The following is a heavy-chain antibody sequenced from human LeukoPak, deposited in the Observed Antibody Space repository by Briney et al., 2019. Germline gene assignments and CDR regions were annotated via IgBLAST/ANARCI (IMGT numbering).Heavy chain of an antibody. CDR3: ARGRLGGSGSYYNVLDY. CDR2: ISYSGST. D-gene: IGHD3-10*01. V-gene: IGHV4-59*01. Sequence: SETLSLTCSVSGVSISDYHWIWIRQPPAKGLEWIGYISYSGSTNYNPSLKSRVTISVDTSRNQFSLKLSSVTAADTAVYYCARGRLGGSGSYYNVLDYWGQGTLVTVSS. J-gene: IGHJ4*02. CDR1: GVSISDYH.